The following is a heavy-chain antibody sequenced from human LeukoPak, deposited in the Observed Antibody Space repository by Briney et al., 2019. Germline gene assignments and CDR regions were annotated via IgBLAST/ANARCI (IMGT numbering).Heavy chain of an antibody. V-gene: IGHV1-2*06. CDR2: INPNSGGT. Sequence: ASVKVSCKAAGYTFTSYGISWVRQAPGQRLEWMGRINPNSGGTNYAQKFQDRVTMTRDTSTSTAYMELSRLRSDDTAVYYCARARYGDAFDIWGQGTMVTVSS. CDR1: GYTFTSYG. J-gene: IGHJ3*02. CDR3: ARARYGDAFDI. D-gene: IGHD4-17*01.